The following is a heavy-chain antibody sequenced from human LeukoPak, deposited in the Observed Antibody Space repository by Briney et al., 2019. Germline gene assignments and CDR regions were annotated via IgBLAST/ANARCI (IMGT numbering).Heavy chain of an antibody. CDR2: ISYDGSNK. Sequence: PGGSLRLSCAASGFTFSSYAMHWVRQAPGKGLEWVAVISYDGSNKYYADSVKGRFTISRDNSKNTLYLQMNSLRAEDTAVYYCARDFLGNWGQGTLVTVSS. CDR1: GFTFSSYA. D-gene: IGHD1-26*01. J-gene: IGHJ4*02. V-gene: IGHV3-30-3*01. CDR3: ARDFLGN.